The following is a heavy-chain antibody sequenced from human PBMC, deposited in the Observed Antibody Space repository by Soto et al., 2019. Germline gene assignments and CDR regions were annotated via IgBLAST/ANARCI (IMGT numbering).Heavy chain of an antibody. D-gene: IGHD6-6*01. J-gene: IGHJ3*02. CDR3: ARDFGIAALPDAFDI. CDR2: IYHSGST. Sequence: SETLSLTCAVSGYSISSGYYWGWIRQPPGKGLEWIVSIYHSGSTYYNPSLKSRVTISVDTSKNQFSLKLSSVTAADTAVYYCARDFGIAALPDAFDIWGQGXMVTV. CDR1: GYSISSGYY. V-gene: IGHV4-38-2*02.